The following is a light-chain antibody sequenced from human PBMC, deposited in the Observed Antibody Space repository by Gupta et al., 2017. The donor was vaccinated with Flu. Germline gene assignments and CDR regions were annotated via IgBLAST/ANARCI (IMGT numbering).Light chain of an antibody. CDR2: AAS. CDR3: RQDDNYPRT. V-gene: IGKV1-6*01. J-gene: IGKJ1*01. Sequence: AIQMTQSPSSLSASVGDKVTITCRASQGIRNELSWYQQKPGRAPKYLIYAASSLPSAVPSRFSGSGSGTDFTLTISSLQPEDIATYYCRQDDNYPRTFGQGTKVEIK. CDR1: QGIRNE.